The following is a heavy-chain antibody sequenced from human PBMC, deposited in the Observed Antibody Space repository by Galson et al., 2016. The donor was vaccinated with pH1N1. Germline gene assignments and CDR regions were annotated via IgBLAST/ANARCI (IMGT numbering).Heavy chain of an antibody. J-gene: IGHJ4*02. CDR2: IYYIGST. V-gene: IGHV4-31*03. CDR1: GGSVRSGGHY. D-gene: IGHD3-22*01. CDR3: ARNPWDSSGLNYFDS. Sequence: PLSLTCTVSGGSVRSGGHYWSWIRQLPGKGLEWIGFIYYIGSTGYNPSLKSRVSMSLDTPKKQFSLNLISVTAADTAVYYCARNPWDSSGLNYFDSWGQGILVSVSS.